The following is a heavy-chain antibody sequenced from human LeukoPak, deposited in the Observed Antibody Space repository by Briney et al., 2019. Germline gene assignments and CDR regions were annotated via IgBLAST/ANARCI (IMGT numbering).Heavy chain of an antibody. V-gene: IGHV3-73*01. CDR1: GFTFSGSA. Sequence: GGSLRLSCAASGFTFSGSAMHWVRQASGKGLEWVGRIRSKANSYATSYAASVKGRFTISRDDSKNTAYLQMNSLKTEDTAVYYCTRTYDYGDYVWDYWGQGTLVTVSS. J-gene: IGHJ4*02. CDR2: IRSKANSYAT. D-gene: IGHD4-17*01. CDR3: TRTYDYGDYVWDY.